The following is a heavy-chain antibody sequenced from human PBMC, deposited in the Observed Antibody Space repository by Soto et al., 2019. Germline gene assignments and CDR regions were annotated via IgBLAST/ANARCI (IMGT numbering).Heavy chain of an antibody. CDR2: MYYNETI. J-gene: IGHJ4*02. Sequence: SETLSPTCSVSGDSINSFYWSWIRQSPGKGLECIGYMYYNETIDYNPSLKSRVSISVDTSKNQLSLKLRSVTAADTAVYFCATVRPALLTFFFDSWGQRTLVTVSS. D-gene: IGHD3-10*01. CDR3: ATVRPALLTFFFDS. V-gene: IGHV4-59*13. CDR1: GDSINSFY.